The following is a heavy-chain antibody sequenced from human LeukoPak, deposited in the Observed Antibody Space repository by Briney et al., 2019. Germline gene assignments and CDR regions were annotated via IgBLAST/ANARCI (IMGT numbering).Heavy chain of an antibody. D-gene: IGHD2-8*01. J-gene: IGHJ5*02. CDR1: GGSISGYY. CDR2: IYYSGST. Sequence: SGTLSLTCAVSGGSISGYYWSWIRQPPGKGLEWIGYIYYSGSTNYNPSLKSRVTISVDTSKNQFSLKLSSVTAADTAVYYCARFKMYPNWFDPWGQGTLVTVSS. V-gene: IGHV4-59*01. CDR3: ARFKMYPNWFDP.